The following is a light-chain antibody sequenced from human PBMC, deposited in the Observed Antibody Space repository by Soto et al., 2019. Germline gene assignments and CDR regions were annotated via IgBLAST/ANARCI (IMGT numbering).Light chain of an antibody. CDR3: QQYKSYPIT. CDR1: QDISKS. J-gene: IGKJ5*01. Sequence: DSQMNQSPSSLSASVGDRVSITCRARQDISKSLVWFQQKPGKAPKPLIYGASSLQNGVPSKFSGSGSGTDFTLTSSSLQPEDFATYYCQQYKSYPITFGQGTRVEI. CDR2: GAS. V-gene: IGKV1-16*02.